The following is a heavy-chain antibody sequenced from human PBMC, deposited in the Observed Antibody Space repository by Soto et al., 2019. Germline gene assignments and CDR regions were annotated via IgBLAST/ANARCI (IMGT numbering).Heavy chain of an antibody. CDR3: ARDKYPTTVVTYNWFDP. D-gene: IGHD4-17*01. V-gene: IGHV3-64D*06. CDR1: GFTFSTYA. Sequence: GPLRLSCSASGFTFSTYAMHWVRQAPGKGLEFVSAISSDGISTYYADSVKGRFTISRDNSRNTQFLQMSSLRAEDTAVYYCARDKYPTTVVTYNWFDPWGPGTLVTVSS. CDR2: ISSDGIST. J-gene: IGHJ5*02.